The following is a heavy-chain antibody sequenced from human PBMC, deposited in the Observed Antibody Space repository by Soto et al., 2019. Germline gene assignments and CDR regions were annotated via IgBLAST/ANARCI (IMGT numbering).Heavy chain of an antibody. CDR3: ARAHYGDYGYGMDV. D-gene: IGHD4-17*01. CDR2: IYDSGTT. Sequence: SETLSLTCAVSGGSISSGGYSWSWIRQPPGKGLEWIGYIYDSGTTYYNPSLKSRVTISVDRSKNQSSLKLSSVTAADTAVYYCARAHYGDYGYGMDVWGQGTTVTVSS. J-gene: IGHJ6*02. CDR1: GGSISSGGYS. V-gene: IGHV4-30-2*01.